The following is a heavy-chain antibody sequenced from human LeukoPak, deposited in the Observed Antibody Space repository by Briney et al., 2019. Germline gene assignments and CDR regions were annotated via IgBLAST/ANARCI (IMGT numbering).Heavy chain of an antibody. V-gene: IGHV1-2*02. CDR2: INPNSGGT. CDR1: GYTSTGYY. D-gene: IGHD3-3*01. J-gene: IGHJ4*02. Sequence: ASVKVSCKASGYTSTGYYMHWVRQAPGQGLEWMGWINPNSGGTNYAQKFQGRVTMTRDTSISTAYMELSRLRSDDTAVYYCARVDFWSGYFGGMDYWGQGTLVTVSS. CDR3: ARVDFWSGYFGGMDY.